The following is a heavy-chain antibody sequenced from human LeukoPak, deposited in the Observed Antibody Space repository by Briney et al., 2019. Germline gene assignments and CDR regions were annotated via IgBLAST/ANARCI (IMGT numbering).Heavy chain of an antibody. D-gene: IGHD3-16*02. CDR3: ARDNSVGDIAWWFDP. CDR1: GGTFSNYA. V-gene: IGHV1-69*06. J-gene: IGHJ5*02. CDR2: IIPIFGTA. Sequence: SVKVSCKASGGTFSNYAISWVRQAPGQGLEWMGGIIPIFGTANYAQKFRGRVTIAADKSTRTAYMELSSLRSEDTAVYYCARDNSVGDIAWWFDPWGQGTLVTVSS.